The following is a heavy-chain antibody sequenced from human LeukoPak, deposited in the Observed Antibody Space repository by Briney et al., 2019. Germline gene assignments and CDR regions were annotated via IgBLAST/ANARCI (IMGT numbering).Heavy chain of an antibody. CDR2: IIPIFGTA. J-gene: IGHJ3*02. V-gene: IGHV1-69*13. CDR3: ARLETTDDAFDI. CDR1: GGTFSSYA. Sequence: SVKVSCKASGGTFSSYAISWVRQAPGQGLEWMGGIIPIFGTANYAQKFQGRVTITADESTSTAYMELSSLRSEDTAVYYCARLETTDDAFDIWGQGTMVTVSS. D-gene: IGHD4-17*01.